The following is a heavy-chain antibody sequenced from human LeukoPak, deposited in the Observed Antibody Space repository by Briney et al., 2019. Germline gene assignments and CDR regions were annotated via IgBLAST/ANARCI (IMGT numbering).Heavy chain of an antibody. CDR2: MNPNSGNT. Sequence: ASVKVSCKASGHTFTSYDINWVRQATGQGLEWMGWMNPNSGNTGYAQKFQGRVTMTRNTSISTAYMELSSLRSEDTAVYYCARVLSSSSWYDYYYYGMDVWGQGTTVTVSS. D-gene: IGHD6-13*01. V-gene: IGHV1-8*01. CDR1: GHTFTSYD. CDR3: ARVLSSSSWYDYYYYGMDV. J-gene: IGHJ6*02.